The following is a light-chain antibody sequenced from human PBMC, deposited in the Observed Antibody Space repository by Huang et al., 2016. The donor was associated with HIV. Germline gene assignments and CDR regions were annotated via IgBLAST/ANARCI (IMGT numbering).Light chain of an antibody. Sequence: EIALTQSPGPLSLSPGERATLACRASQSVISNYLAWYQQKAGQAPRLLIYGASNRVTGIPDRFSGSGSGTDFTLTISRLEPEDFSVYYCQQFGSSPPVTFGQGTRLEIK. V-gene: IGKV3-20*01. CDR2: GAS. CDR1: QSVISNY. CDR3: QQFGSSPPVT. J-gene: IGKJ5*01.